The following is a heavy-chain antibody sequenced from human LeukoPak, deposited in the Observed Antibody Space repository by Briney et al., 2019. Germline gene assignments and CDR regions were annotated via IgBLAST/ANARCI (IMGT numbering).Heavy chain of an antibody. J-gene: IGHJ5*02. CDR3: ARAPDGYVDWFDP. CDR1: GFTFSSYS. CDR2: ISSSSSTI. Sequence: PGGSLRLSCAASGFTFSSYSMNWVRQAPGKGLEWVSYISSSSSTIYYADSVKGRFTISRDNAKNSLYLQMNSLRAEDTAVYYCARAPDGYVDWFDPWGQGTLVTVSS. D-gene: IGHD5-24*01. V-gene: IGHV3-48*04.